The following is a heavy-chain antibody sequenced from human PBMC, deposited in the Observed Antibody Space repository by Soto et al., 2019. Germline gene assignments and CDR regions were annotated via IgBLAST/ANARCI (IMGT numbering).Heavy chain of an antibody. CDR2: IRSKANSYAT. D-gene: IGHD3-16*01. J-gene: IGHJ6*03. Sequence: ESGGGLVQPGGSLKLSCAASGFTFSGSAMHWVRQASGKGLEWVGRIRSKANSYATAYAASVKGRFTISRDDSKNTAYLQMNSLKTEDTAVYYCTRRGGIYYYMDVWGKGTTVTVSS. V-gene: IGHV3-73*01. CDR1: GFTFSGSA. CDR3: TRRGGIYYYMDV.